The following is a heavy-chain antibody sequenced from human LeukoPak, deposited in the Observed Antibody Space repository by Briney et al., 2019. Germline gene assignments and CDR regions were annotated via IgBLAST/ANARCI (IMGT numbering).Heavy chain of an antibody. V-gene: IGHV3-43*02. CDR3: ARESGKFDY. CDR2: ISGDGVST. CDR1: GLPIADFA. J-gene: IGHJ4*02. Sequence: PGGPLRLSCVVSGLPIADFAMHWLRQAPGKGLEWVSLISGDGVSTFYADSVKGRFSISRDNSKNSLSLEMNSLRTEDTAMYYCARESGKFDYWGQGTLVAVSS.